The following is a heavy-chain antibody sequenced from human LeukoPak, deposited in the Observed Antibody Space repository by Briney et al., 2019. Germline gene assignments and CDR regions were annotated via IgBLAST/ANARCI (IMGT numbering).Heavy chain of an antibody. Sequence: ASVKVSCKASGYTFTTYGISWVRQAPGQGLEWMGWISPYNGNTNYAQNLQGRVTMTTDTSTSTAYMELRSLRSADTAVYYCARYLGVVVADTDYWGQGTLVTVSS. V-gene: IGHV1-18*01. CDR3: ARYLGVVVADTDY. CDR1: GYTFTTYG. CDR2: ISPYNGNT. D-gene: IGHD2-15*01. J-gene: IGHJ4*02.